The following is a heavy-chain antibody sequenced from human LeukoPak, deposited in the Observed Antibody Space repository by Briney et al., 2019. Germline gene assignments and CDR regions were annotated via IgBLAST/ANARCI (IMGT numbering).Heavy chain of an antibody. CDR1: GFTFSTFA. Sequence: GGSLRLSCAASGFTFSTFAMVWVRQPPGKGLEWVSSIFPSGGEIHYADSVRGRFTISRDNSKSTLSLQMNSLRAEDTAIYYCATYRQVLLPFESWGQGTLATVSS. J-gene: IGHJ4*02. CDR2: IFPSGGEI. V-gene: IGHV3-23*01. D-gene: IGHD2-8*02. CDR3: ATYRQVLLPFES.